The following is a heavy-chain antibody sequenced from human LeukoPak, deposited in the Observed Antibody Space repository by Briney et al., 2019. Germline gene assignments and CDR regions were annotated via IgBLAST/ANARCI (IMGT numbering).Heavy chain of an antibody. J-gene: IGHJ4*02. D-gene: IGHD3-9*01. Sequence: GGSLRLSCAASGFTFSTYWMHWVRQAPGKGLVWVARIRPEGTTTAYADSVKGRFAISRDNAKNTLFLQMNSLSAEDTAVYYCARDLDWILFDYWGQGTLVTVSS. CDR3: ARDLDWILFDY. V-gene: IGHV3-74*03. CDR2: IRPEGTTT. CDR1: GFTFSTYW.